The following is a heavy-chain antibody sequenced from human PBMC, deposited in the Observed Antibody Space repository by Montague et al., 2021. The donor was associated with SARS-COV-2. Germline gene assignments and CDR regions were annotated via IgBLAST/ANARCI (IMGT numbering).Heavy chain of an antibody. CDR2: IHKSGTT. V-gene: IGHV4-39*02. D-gene: IGHD5-24*01. CDR3: ARAGESGTITLFDH. Sequence: SETLSLTCNVSGDSISTTTFYWGWIRQPPGKGLEWIGSIHKSGTTSYNPSLRSRVTISLDTSKNHFSLTLDSVTAADTAVYYCARAGESGTITLFDHWGQGTLVTVSS. J-gene: IGHJ4*02. CDR1: GDSISTTTFY.